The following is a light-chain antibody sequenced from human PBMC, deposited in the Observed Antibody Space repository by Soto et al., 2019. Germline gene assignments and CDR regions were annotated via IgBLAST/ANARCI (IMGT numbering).Light chain of an antibody. CDR3: QQRTDGVT. CDR2: DAS. J-gene: IGKJ4*01. CDR1: QTISNF. Sequence: EIVFTQSPATLSFSPGERANLSCRASQTISNFLAWYQQRPGQPPRLLIYDASKRATDIPARFSGSGSGADFTLTISSLEPEDFAVYYCQQRTDGVTFGGGTKVDIK. V-gene: IGKV3-11*01.